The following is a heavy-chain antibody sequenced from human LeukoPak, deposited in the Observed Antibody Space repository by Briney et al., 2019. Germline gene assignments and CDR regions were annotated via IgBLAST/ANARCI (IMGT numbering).Heavy chain of an antibody. CDR1: GFTFSSYW. CDR3: ASSPRGRDFWSGYFDSYYFDY. V-gene: IGHV3-7*01. CDR2: IKQDGSEK. J-gene: IGHJ4*02. D-gene: IGHD3-3*01. Sequence: GSLRLSCAASGFTFSSYWMSWVRQAPGKGLEWVANIKQDGSEKYYVDSVKGRFTISRDNAKNSLYLQMNSLRAEDTAVYYCASSPRGRDFWSGYFDSYYFDYWGQGTLVTVSS.